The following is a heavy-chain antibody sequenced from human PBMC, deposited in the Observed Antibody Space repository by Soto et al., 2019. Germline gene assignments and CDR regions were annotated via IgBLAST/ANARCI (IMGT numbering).Heavy chain of an antibody. CDR3: AREAGGYDFWSGYYFGFDP. V-gene: IGHV4-59*01. CDR2: IYYSGST. CDR1: GGSISSYY. Sequence: PSETLSLTCTVSGGSISSYYWSWIRQPPGKGLEWIGYIYYSGSTNYNPSLTSRVTISVDTSKNQFSLKLSSLTAADTAVYYCAREAGGYDFWSGYYFGFDPWGQGTLVTVSS. D-gene: IGHD3-3*01. J-gene: IGHJ5*02.